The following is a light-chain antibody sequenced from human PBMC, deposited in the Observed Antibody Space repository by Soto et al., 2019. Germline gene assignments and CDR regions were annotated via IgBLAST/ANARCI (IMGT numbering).Light chain of an antibody. CDR3: QQYGSSPLT. CDR2: GAS. Sequence: EIVLTQSPGTLSLSPGERATLSCRASQSVSSSYLAWYQQKPGQAPRLLIYGASSRATGLPHRFSGSGSGTYFTLTISSLEPEDFAVYYCQQYGSSPLTVGRGTKVEIK. V-gene: IGKV3-20*01. J-gene: IGKJ1*01. CDR1: QSVSSSY.